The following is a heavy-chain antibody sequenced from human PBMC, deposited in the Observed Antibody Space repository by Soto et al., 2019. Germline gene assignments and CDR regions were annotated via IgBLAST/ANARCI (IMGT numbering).Heavy chain of an antibody. Sequence: SAPTLVNPTQTLTLTCTFSGFSLSTSGMCVSWIRQPPGKALEWLALIDWDDDKYYSTSLKTRLTISKDTSKNQVVLTMTNMDPVDTATYYCARNTYYYDSSGYPFDYWGRGTLVTVSS. CDR1: GFSLSTSGMC. J-gene: IGHJ4*02. D-gene: IGHD3-22*01. CDR2: IDWDDDK. CDR3: ARNTYYYDSSGYPFDY. V-gene: IGHV2-70*01.